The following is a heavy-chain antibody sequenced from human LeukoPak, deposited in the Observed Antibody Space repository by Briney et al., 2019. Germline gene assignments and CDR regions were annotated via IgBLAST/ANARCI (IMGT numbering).Heavy chain of an antibody. CDR3: ARDRRIVGATGLFDY. V-gene: IGHV1-18*01. Sequence: VKVSFKASGYTFTSYGISWVRQAPGQGLEWMGWISAYNGNTNYAQKLQGRVTMTTDTSTSTAYMELRSLRSDDTAVYYCARDRRIVGATGLFDYWGQGTLVTVSS. CDR2: ISAYNGNT. CDR1: GYTFTSYG. D-gene: IGHD1-26*01. J-gene: IGHJ4*02.